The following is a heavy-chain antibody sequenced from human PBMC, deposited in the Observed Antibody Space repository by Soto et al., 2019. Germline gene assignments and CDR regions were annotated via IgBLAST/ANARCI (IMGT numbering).Heavy chain of an antibody. CDR2: FDPEDGET. Sequence: WASVKVSCKVSGYTLTELSMHWVRQAPGKGLEWMGGFDPEDGETIYAQKFQGRVTMTEDTSTDTAYMELSSLRSEDTAVYYCASRTDYGDYAPFDYWGQGTLVTVSS. D-gene: IGHD4-17*01. CDR3: ASRTDYGDYAPFDY. V-gene: IGHV1-24*01. CDR1: GYTLTELS. J-gene: IGHJ4*02.